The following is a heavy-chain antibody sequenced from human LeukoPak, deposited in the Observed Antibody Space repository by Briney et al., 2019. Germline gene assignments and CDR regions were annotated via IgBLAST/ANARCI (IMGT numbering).Heavy chain of an antibody. CDR3: ARDERYCSGGSCYPFDP. Sequence: SVKVSCKASGYTFTGYYMHWVRQAPGQGLEWMGRIIPILGIANYAQKFQGRVTITADKSTSTAYMELSSLRSEDTAVYYCARDERYCSGGSCYPFDPWGQGTLVTVSS. J-gene: IGHJ5*02. CDR2: IIPILGIA. V-gene: IGHV1-69*04. CDR1: GYTFTGYY. D-gene: IGHD2-15*01.